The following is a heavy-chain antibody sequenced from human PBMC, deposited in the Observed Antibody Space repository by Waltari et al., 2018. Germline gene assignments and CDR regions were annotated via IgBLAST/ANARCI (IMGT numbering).Heavy chain of an antibody. D-gene: IGHD4-17*01. CDR1: GESLSDYY. V-gene: IGHV4-34*01. Sequence: QVQLQQWGAGLLKPSETLSLTCAVDGESLSDYYWTWTRHPPWPRVEWIGEIRHGGSPNYNPSLKSRVTISVDTSKKQFSLKLSSVTAADTAVYYCARGPMLDYGADSGHYYYGLDVWGQGTTVTVSS. CDR2: IRHGGSP. CDR3: ARGPMLDYGADSGHYYYGLDV. J-gene: IGHJ6*02.